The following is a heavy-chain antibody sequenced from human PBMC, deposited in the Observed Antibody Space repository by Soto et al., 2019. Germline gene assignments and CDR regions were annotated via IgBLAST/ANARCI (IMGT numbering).Heavy chain of an antibody. J-gene: IGHJ4*02. CDR2: IYYSGST. CDR3: ASGYSYALFDY. D-gene: IGHD5-18*01. CDR1: GGYMSNYY. V-gene: IGHV4-59*01. Sequence: SETLSLTCSVSGGYMSNYYWSWIRQPPGKGLEWIGYIYYSGSTNYNPSLKSRVTISVDTSKNQFSLKLSSVTAADTAVYYCASGYSYALFDYWGQGTLVTVSS.